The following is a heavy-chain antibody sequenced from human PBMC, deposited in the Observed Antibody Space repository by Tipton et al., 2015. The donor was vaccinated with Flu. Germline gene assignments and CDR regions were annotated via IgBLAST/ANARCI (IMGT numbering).Heavy chain of an antibody. J-gene: IGHJ6*02. D-gene: IGHD5-18*01. CDR2: IIPLFHTT. CDR3: ARDHGYTYATYSYYYYGMDV. Sequence: QVQLVQSGAEVKKPGSSVKVSCKASGVTFSNYAVSWVRQAPGQGLEWMGGIIPLFHTTKYAQKFQGRVTITADESTSTVYLELSSLSSEDTAVYYCARDHGYTYATYSYYYYGMDVWGQGTSVTVSS. V-gene: IGHV1-69*01. CDR1: GVTFSNYA.